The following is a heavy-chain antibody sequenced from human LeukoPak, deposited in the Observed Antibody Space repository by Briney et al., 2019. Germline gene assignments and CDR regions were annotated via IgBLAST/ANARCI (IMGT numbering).Heavy chain of an antibody. J-gene: IGHJ4*02. Sequence: PSETLPLTCAVSGGSISSGGYSWSWIRQPPGKSLEWIGYIYHSGSTYYNPSLKSRVTISVDRSKNQFSLKLSSVTAADTAVYYCARGEMTTVTTFDYWGQGTLVTVSS. CDR2: IYHSGST. D-gene: IGHD4-17*01. CDR1: GGSISSGGYS. V-gene: IGHV4-30-2*01. CDR3: ARGEMTTVTTFDY.